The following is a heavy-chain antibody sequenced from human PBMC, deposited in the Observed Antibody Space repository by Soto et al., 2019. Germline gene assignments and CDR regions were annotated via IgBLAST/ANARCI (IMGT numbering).Heavy chain of an antibody. CDR1: GGSISSYY. CDR2: IYYSVST. Sequence: PSETLSLTCTVSGGSISSYYWSWIRQPPGKGLEWIGYIYYSVSTNYNPSLKSRVTISVDTSKNQFSLKLSSVTAADTAVYYCARDIVVVVAATRDYYYYGMDVWGQGTTVTVSS. CDR3: ARDIVVVVAATRDYYYYGMDV. D-gene: IGHD2-15*01. J-gene: IGHJ6*02. V-gene: IGHV4-59*01.